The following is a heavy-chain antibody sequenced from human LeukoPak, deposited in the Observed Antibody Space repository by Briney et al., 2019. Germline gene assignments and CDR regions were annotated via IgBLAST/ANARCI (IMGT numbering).Heavy chain of an antibody. V-gene: IGHV4-34*01. Sequence: SETLSLTCAVYGGSFSGYYWSWIRQPPGKGLEWIGEINHSGSTNYNPSLKSRVTISVDTSKNQFSLKLSSVTAADTAVYYCASPWPYQLSAFDIWGQGTMVTVSS. CDR3: ASPWPYQLSAFDI. CDR2: INHSGST. D-gene: IGHD2-2*01. J-gene: IGHJ3*02. CDR1: GGSFSGYY.